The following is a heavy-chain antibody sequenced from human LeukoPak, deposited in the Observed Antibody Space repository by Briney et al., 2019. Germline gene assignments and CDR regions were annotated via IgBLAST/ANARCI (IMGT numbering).Heavy chain of an antibody. V-gene: IGHV1-2*02. CDR3: ARVTLGFWSGYGRFGFDY. Sequence: ASVKVSCKASGYTFTGYYMHWVRQAPGQGLEWMGWINPNSGGTNYAQKFQGRVTMTRDTSISTAYMELSRLRSDDTAVYYCARVTLGFWSGYGRFGFDYWGQGTLVTVSS. D-gene: IGHD3-3*01. CDR2: INPNSGGT. CDR1: GYTFTGYY. J-gene: IGHJ4*02.